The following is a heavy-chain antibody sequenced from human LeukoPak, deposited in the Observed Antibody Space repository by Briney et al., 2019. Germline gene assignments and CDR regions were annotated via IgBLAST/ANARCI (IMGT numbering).Heavy chain of an antibody. CDR3: AITMIVVGLESFDY. CDR1: GYSFTSYW. J-gene: IGHJ4*02. Sequence: GESLKISCKGSGYSFTSYWISWVRQMPGKGLEWMGRIDPSDSYTSYSPSFQGHVTISADKSISTAYLQWSSLKASDTAMYYCAITMIVVGLESFDYWGQGTLVTVSS. D-gene: IGHD3-22*01. V-gene: IGHV5-10-1*01. CDR2: IDPSDSYT.